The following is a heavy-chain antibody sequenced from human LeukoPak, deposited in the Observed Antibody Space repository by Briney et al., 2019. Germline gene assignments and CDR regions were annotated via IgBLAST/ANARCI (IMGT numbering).Heavy chain of an antibody. CDR1: GYSFTSYW. CDR3: ARPLLRYFDTHAFDI. D-gene: IGHD3-9*01. J-gene: IGHJ3*02. Sequence: GESLKISCKGSGYSFTSYWIGWVRQMPGKGLEWMGIIYPGDSDTRYSPSFHGQVTMSVGKSINTAYLQWSSLKASDTAVYYCARPLLRYFDTHAFDIWGQGTMVTVSS. V-gene: IGHV5-51*01. CDR2: IYPGDSDT.